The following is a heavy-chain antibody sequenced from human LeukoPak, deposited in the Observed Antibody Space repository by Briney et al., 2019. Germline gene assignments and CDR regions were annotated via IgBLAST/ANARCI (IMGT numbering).Heavy chain of an antibody. CDR3: ARAAAGKYDMDV. D-gene: IGHD6-13*01. CDR1: RFTFSSYS. CDR2: ISSSSSYI. J-gene: IGHJ6*02. V-gene: IGHV3-21*01. Sequence: GGSLRLSCAASRFTFSSYSMNWVSQAPGKGLEWVSFISSSSSYIFYADSVKGRFTISRDNAKNSLYLQMNSLRAEDTAVYYCARAAAGKYDMDVWGQGTTVTVSS.